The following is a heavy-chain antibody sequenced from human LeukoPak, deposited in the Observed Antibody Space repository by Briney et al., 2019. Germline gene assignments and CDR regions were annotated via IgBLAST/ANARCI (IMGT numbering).Heavy chain of an antibody. D-gene: IGHD4-11*01. CDR1: GFTFSSYA. J-gene: IGHJ6*02. CDR3: ARGNYRTTYYYGMVV. CDR2: ISYDGSNK. Sequence: PGGSLRLSCAASGFTFSSYAMHWVRQAPGKGLEWVAVISYDGSNKYYADSVKGRFTISRDNAKNTLYLQMNSLRGEDTALYYCARGNYRTTYYYGMVVWGQGTTVTVSS. V-gene: IGHV3-30-3*01.